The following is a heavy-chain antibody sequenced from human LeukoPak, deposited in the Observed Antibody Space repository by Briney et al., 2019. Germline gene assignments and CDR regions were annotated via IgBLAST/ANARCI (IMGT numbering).Heavy chain of an antibody. CDR3: ARDLSQRYCSSTSCSNYYYYYMDV. V-gene: IGHV3-21*01. Sequence: GGSLRLSCAASGFTFSSYSMNWVRQAPGKGLEWVSSISSSSTYIYYADSVTGRFTISRDNAKNSLYLQMNSLRAEDTAVYYCARDLSQRYCSSTSCSNYYYYYMDVWGKGTTVTVSS. J-gene: IGHJ6*03. CDR2: ISSSSTYI. CDR1: GFTFSSYS. D-gene: IGHD2-2*01.